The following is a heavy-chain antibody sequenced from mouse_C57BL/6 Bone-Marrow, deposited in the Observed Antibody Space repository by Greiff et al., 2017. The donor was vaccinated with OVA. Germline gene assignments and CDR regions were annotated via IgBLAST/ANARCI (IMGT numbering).Heavy chain of an antibody. V-gene: IGHV3-1*01. Sequence: DVKLVESGPGMVKPSQSLSLTCTVTGYSITSGYDWHWIRHFPGNKLEWMGYISYSGSTNYNPSLKSQISITHDTSKNHFFLKLNSVTTEDTATYYCARELRFYYFDYWGQGTTLTVSS. CDR1: GYSITSGYD. J-gene: IGHJ2*01. CDR3: ARELRFYYFDY. D-gene: IGHD1-1*01. CDR2: ISYSGST.